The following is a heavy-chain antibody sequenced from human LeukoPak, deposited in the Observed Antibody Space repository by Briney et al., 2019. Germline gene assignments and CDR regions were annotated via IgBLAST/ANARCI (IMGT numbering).Heavy chain of an antibody. D-gene: IGHD6-13*01. Sequence: PSETLSLTCLVSSGSVSSYYWTWIRQPPGKGLEWIGYIYHTGSNNYSPSLKSRVTMYVDTSKNQLFLKLSSVTAADTAMYYCARARYTNSWYAVDIWGQGTMVTVSS. CDR3: ARARYTNSWYAVDI. V-gene: IGHV4-59*08. J-gene: IGHJ3*02. CDR1: SGSVSSYY. CDR2: IYHTGSN.